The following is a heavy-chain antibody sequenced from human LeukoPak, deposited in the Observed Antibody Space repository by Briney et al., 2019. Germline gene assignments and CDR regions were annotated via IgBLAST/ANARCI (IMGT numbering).Heavy chain of an antibody. J-gene: IGHJ4*02. CDR1: GFTFSSYG. V-gene: IGHV3-30*18. Sequence: GGSLRLSCAASGFTFSSYGMHWVRQAPGKGLEWVAVISYDGSNKYYADSVKGRFTISRDNSKNTLYLQMNSLRAEDTAVYYCAKEGRWLQSYYFGYWGQGTLVTVSS. CDR3: AKEGRWLQSYYFGY. CDR2: ISYDGSNK. D-gene: IGHD5-24*01.